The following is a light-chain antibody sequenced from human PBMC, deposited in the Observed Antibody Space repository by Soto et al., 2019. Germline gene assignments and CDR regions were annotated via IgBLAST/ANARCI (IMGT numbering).Light chain of an antibody. CDR1: QGISSL. CDR2: AAS. CDR3: QQANSLPRT. V-gene: IGKV1-12*01. J-gene: IGKJ1*01. Sequence: DIQMTQSPSSVSASVGDRVTITCRASQGISSLLAWYQQKPGQAPKLLIYAASNLEVGVPSRFSGSESGTEFTLTISSLQPEDFATYYCQQANSLPRTFGQGTKVEIK.